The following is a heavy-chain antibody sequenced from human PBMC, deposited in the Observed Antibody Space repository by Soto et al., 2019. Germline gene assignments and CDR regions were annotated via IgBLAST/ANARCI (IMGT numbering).Heavy chain of an antibody. Sequence: ESLKISCTGSGYSFTSYWIGWVLQMPGKGLEWMGIIYPGYSDTRYSPSFQGQVTISADKSISTAYLQWSSLKASDTAMYYCARRPTYYYDSSAYGAFDIWGQGTMVTVSS. J-gene: IGHJ3*02. CDR2: IYPGYSDT. V-gene: IGHV5-51*01. CDR1: GYSFTSYW. CDR3: ARRPTYYYDSSAYGAFDI. D-gene: IGHD3-22*01.